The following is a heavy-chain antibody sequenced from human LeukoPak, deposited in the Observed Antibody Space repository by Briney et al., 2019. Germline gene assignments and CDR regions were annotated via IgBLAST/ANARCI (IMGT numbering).Heavy chain of an antibody. Sequence: ASVKVSCKASGYTFTGYYIHWMRQAPGQGLEWMGWINPNSGGTKYARKFQGRVTVTRDTSTSTAYMELSGLRADDTATYYCARVEYCTKGVCINFDLWGQGTLVAVSS. CDR3: ARVEYCTKGVCINFDL. J-gene: IGHJ4*02. CDR1: GYTFTGYY. V-gene: IGHV1-2*02. CDR2: INPNSGGT. D-gene: IGHD2-8*01.